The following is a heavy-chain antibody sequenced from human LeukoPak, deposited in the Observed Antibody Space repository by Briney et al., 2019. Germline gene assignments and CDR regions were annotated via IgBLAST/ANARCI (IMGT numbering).Heavy chain of an antibody. V-gene: IGHV3-21*01. Sequence: GGSLRLSCAASGFTFSSYGMHWVRQAPGKGLEWVSSISSSSSYIYYADSVKGRFTISRDNAKNSLYLQMNSLRAEDTAVYYCARDFNYYDSSGYYYLIFDYWGQGTLVTVSS. D-gene: IGHD3-22*01. CDR1: GFTFSSYG. CDR3: ARDFNYYDSSGYYYLIFDY. J-gene: IGHJ4*02. CDR2: ISSSSSYI.